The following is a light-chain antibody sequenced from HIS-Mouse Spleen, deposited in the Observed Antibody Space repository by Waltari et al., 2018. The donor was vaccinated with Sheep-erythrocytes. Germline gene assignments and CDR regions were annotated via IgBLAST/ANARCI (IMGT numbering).Light chain of an antibody. V-gene: IGLV2-14*01. CDR3: SSYTSSSTQV. Sequence: QSALTQPASVSGSPGQSITISCTGPSRHVGGYNYVSWYQQHPGKAPKLMIYEVSNRPSGVSNRFSGSKSGNTASLTISGLQAEDEADYYCSSYTSSSTQVFGGGTKLTVL. J-gene: IGLJ2*01. CDR1: SRHVGGYNY. CDR2: EVS.